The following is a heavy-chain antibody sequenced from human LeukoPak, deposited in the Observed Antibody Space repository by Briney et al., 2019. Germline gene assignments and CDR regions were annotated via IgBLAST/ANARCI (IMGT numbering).Heavy chain of an antibody. D-gene: IGHD6-19*01. V-gene: IGHV4-39*07. CDR1: GGSISSSSYY. Sequence: SETLSLTCTVSGGSISSSSYYWSWIRQPPGKGLEWIGEINHSGSTNYNPSLKSRVTISVDTSKNQSSLKLSSVTAADTAVYYCARGGSRSSGYFDYWGQGTLVTVSS. CDR2: INHSGST. CDR3: ARGGSRSSGYFDY. J-gene: IGHJ4*02.